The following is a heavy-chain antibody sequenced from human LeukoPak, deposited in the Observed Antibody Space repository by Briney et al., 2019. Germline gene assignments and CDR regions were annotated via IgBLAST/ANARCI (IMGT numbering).Heavy chain of an antibody. CDR2: LKFDGIQE. D-gene: IGHD3-22*01. CDR1: GFSLSSYG. CDR3: ASGSLGHYYDSSGYEY. J-gene: IGHJ4*02. V-gene: IGHV3-33*05. Sequence: PGGSLRLSCAASGFSLSSYGMNWVRQAPGKGLEWVGGLKFDGIQEFYTDSVKGRFTVSKDTSKNTLHLQMDSLRAEDTAVYYCASGSLGHYYDSSGYEYWGQGTLVTVSS.